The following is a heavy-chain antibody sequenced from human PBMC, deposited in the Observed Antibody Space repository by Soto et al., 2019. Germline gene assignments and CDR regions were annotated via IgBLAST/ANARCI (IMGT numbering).Heavy chain of an antibody. Sequence: DVQLVESGGGLVQPGGSLRLSCAASGSTITHYAMHWVCQAPGKGLEYVAVISKNGDSTYYADSVRDTFTISRDNSKNTLYLQMGSLRAEDTAVYFCARDFGGNTAFDSWGQGTLVTVSS. CDR2: ISKNGDST. CDR3: ARDFGGNTAFDS. V-gene: IGHV3-64*07. D-gene: IGHD3-16*01. CDR1: GSTITHYA. J-gene: IGHJ4*02.